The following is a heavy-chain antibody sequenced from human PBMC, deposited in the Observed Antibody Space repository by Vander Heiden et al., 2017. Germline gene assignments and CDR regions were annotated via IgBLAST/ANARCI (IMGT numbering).Heavy chain of an antibody. CDR3: ARDDRPARYYGMDV. J-gene: IGHJ6*02. V-gene: IGHV3-33*01. CDR2: IWYDGSNK. CDR1: GFTCSSYG. Sequence: QVQLVESGGGVVQPGRSLRLSGEASGFTCSSYGMHWVRQAPGKGLEWVAVIWYDGSNKYLADSVKGRFTISRDNSKNTLYLQMNSLRAEDTSVYYCARDDRPARYYGMDVWGQVTTVTVSS.